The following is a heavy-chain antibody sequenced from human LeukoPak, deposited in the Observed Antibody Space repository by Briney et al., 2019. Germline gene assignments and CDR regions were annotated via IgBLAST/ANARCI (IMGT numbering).Heavy chain of an antibody. V-gene: IGHV3-21*01. Sequence: GGSLRLSCAASGFTFSTYSMNWVRQAPGKGLEWVSSISSSSSYIYYADSVKGRFTISRDNSKNTLYLQMNSLRAEDMAVYYCAKDGEQWMGKNYYYYMDVWGKGTTVTISS. CDR3: AKDGEQWMGKNYYYYMDV. CDR2: ISSSSSYI. CDR1: GFTFSTYS. J-gene: IGHJ6*03. D-gene: IGHD6-19*01.